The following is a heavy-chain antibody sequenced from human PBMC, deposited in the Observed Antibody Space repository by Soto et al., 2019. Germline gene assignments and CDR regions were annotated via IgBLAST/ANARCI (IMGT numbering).Heavy chain of an antibody. J-gene: IGHJ4*01. V-gene: IGHV1-69*14. CDR3: TRKGRGRHFDE. Sequence: QVQLVQSGAEVQKPVSSVKVSCKASGGSFSSYAFTWVRLAPGQGRECMGGIVPIFATPNYAQKLQGRVTITANRSTNKAYMELSRLTSDNTALYFCTRKGRGRHFDEWGNSTLVTVSS. CDR2: IVPIFATP. CDR1: GGSFSSYA. D-gene: IGHD5-12*01.